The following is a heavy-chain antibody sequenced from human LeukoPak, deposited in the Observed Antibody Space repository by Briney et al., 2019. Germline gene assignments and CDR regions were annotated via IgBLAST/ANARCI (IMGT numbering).Heavy chain of an antibody. D-gene: IGHD5-24*01. CDR1: GGSISSSNW. J-gene: IGHJ4*02. CDR2: INHSGST. Sequence: PSETLSLTCAVSGGSISSSNWWSWVRQPPGKGLEWIGEINHSGSTNYNPSLKSRVTISVDTSKNQFSLKLSSVTAADTAVYYCARRGLPDYWGQGTLVTVSS. V-gene: IGHV4-4*02. CDR3: ARRGLPDY.